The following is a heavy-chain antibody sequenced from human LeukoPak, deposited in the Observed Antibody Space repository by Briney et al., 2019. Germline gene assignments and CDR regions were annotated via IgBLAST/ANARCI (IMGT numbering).Heavy chain of an antibody. CDR1: GFTFSSYS. CDR2: ISSSRSYI. Sequence: GGSLRLSCAASGFTFSSYSMNWVRQAPGEGLEWVSSISSSRSYIYYADSVKGRFTISRDNAKNSLYLQMNSLRAEDTAVYYCAREGYCSGGSCYSGGHYYGMDVWGQGTTVTVSS. CDR3: AREGYCSGGSCYSGGHYYGMDV. J-gene: IGHJ6*02. V-gene: IGHV3-21*01. D-gene: IGHD2-15*01.